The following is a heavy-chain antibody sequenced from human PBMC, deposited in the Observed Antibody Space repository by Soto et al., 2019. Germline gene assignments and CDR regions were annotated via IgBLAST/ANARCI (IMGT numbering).Heavy chain of an antibody. CDR2: ISSSSSYI. CDR1: GFTFSSYS. CDR3: ARDSQEGYYYGMDV. V-gene: IGHV3-21*01. Sequence: EVQLVESGGGLVKPGGSLRLSCAASGFTFSSYSMNWVRQAPGKGLEWVSSISSSSSYIYYADSVKGRFTISRDNAKNSLYLQMNSLRAEDTAVYYCARDSQEGYYYGMDVWGQGTLVTVSS. J-gene: IGHJ6*02.